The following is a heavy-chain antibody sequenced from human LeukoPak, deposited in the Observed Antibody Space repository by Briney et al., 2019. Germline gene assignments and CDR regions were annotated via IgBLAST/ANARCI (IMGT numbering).Heavy chain of an antibody. CDR2: ISSSCSTI. J-gene: IGHJ4*02. CDR3: ARDAWFGELLLGY. Sequence: PTGGSLRLSCAASGFTFSDYSMNWVRQAPGRGLEWVSYISSSCSTICYADSVKGRFTISRDNAKNSLYLQMNSLRDEDTAVYCCARDAWFGELLLGYWGQGTLVTVSS. D-gene: IGHD3-10*01. CDR1: GFTFSDYS. V-gene: IGHV3-48*02.